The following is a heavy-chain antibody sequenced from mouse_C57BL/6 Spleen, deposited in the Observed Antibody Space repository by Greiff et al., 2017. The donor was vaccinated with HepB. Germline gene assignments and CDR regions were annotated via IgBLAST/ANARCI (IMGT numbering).Heavy chain of an antibody. J-gene: IGHJ3*01. Sequence: EVKLQESGPGLVKPSQSLSLTCSVTGYSITSGYYWNWIRQFPGNQLEWMGYISYDGSNNYNPSLKNRISITRDTSKNQFFLKLNAVTTEDTATYYWASGSSSAWFAYWGQGTLVTVAA. D-gene: IGHD1-1*01. CDR1: GYSITSGYY. CDR3: ASGSSSAWFAY. CDR2: ISYDGSN. V-gene: IGHV3-6*01.